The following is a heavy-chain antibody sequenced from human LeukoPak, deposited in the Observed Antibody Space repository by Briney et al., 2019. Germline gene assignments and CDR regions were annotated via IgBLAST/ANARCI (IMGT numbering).Heavy chain of an antibody. CDR1: GFTLSDYA. CDR3: AKAELGVDTFFDY. D-gene: IGHD3-3*01. Sequence: GGSLRLSCAASGFTLSDYALGWVRQAPGRGLEWVATLSGSGAGTYCSDSVQGRFTISRDNSKRTLFLQMNSLRAEDTAFYYCAKAELGVDTFFDYWGQGALVTVSS. J-gene: IGHJ4*02. V-gene: IGHV3-23*01. CDR2: LSGSGAGT.